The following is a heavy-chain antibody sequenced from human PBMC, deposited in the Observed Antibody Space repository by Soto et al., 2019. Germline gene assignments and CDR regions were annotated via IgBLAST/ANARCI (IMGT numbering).Heavy chain of an antibody. CDR2: VYTSGRT. J-gene: IGHJ4*02. V-gene: IGHV4-4*07. D-gene: IGHD2-15*01. Sequence: PSETLSLTCTVSGGSISSYYWSWIRQPAGKGLEWIGRVYTSGRTNYNPSLKSRVTMSVDTSKNQFSLKLSSVTAADTAVYYCARGRLGYCSGGSCLRLSLDYWGQGTLVTVSS. CDR1: GGSISSYY. CDR3: ARGRLGYCSGGSCLRLSLDY.